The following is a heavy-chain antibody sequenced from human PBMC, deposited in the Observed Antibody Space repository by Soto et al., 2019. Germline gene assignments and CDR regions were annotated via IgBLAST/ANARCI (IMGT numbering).Heavy chain of an antibody. Sequence: QVQLVQSGAEVKKPGSSVKVSCKASGGTFSSYAISWVRQAPGQGLEWMGGIIPIFGTANHAQKFQGRVKITADESTSTAYMELSSLRSEDTVVYYCARGAIVATDAVHFDYWGQGTLVTVSS. V-gene: IGHV1-69*01. CDR1: GGTFSSYA. CDR2: IIPIFGTA. D-gene: IGHD5-12*01. J-gene: IGHJ4*02. CDR3: ARGAIVATDAVHFDY.